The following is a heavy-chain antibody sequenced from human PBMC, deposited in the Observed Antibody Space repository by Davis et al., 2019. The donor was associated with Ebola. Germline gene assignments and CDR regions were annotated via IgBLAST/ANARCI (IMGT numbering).Heavy chain of an antibody. CDR3: ARRNLQGDYRGMDV. CDR2: LGLGADT. J-gene: IGHJ6*04. V-gene: IGHV3-23*01. D-gene: IGHD3-16*01. Sequence: GGSLRLSCAASGFIFSSYVMSWVRQAPGKGLEWVSTLGLGADTYYADSVKGRFTISRDNSKNTLYLQMNSLRVEDTAMYYCARRNLQGDYRGMDVWGKGTSVIVSS. CDR1: GFIFSSYV.